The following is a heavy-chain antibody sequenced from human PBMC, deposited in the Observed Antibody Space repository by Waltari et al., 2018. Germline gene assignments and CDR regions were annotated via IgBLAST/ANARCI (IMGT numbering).Heavy chain of an antibody. J-gene: IGHJ3*02. D-gene: IGHD3-3*01. CDR2: IYYSGST. Sequence: QVQLQESGPGLVKPSETLSLTCPVSGGSISSYYWSWIRQPPGKGLEWIGYIYYSGSTNYNPSLKSRVTISVDTSKNQFSLKLSSVTAADTAVYYCARGYYDFWSGYYYDAFDIWGQGTMVTVSS. CDR1: GGSISSYY. CDR3: ARGYYDFWSGYYYDAFDI. V-gene: IGHV4-59*01.